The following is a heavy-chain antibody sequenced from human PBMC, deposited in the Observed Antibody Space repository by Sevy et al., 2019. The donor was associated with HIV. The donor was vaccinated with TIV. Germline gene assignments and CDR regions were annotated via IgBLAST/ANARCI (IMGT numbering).Heavy chain of an antibody. V-gene: IGHV1-24*01. CDR2: LDPGNGEI. J-gene: IGHJ5*02. D-gene: IGHD2-15*01. CDR3: ATVGLGYYSGSSYYQGDWFDP. Sequence: ASVKVSCKVFGYSLRKLSMHWVRQAPGKGLEWMGSLDPGNGEITYAQTLQGRVPMTEDTSTDTAYMGLSSLTSEDTATYYCATVGLGYYSGSSYYQGDWFDPWGQGTLVTVSS. CDR1: GYSLRKLS.